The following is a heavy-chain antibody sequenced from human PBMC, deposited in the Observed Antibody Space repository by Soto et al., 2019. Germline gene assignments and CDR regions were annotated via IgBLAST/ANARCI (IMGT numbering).Heavy chain of an antibody. CDR3: ARLLAVAYYDAFDI. CDR1: GYTFTSYY. Sequence: GASVKVSCKASGYTFTSYYMHWVRQAPGQGLEWMGWISAYNGNTNYAQKLQGRVTMTTDTSTSTAYMELRSLRSDDTAVYYCARLLAVAYYDAFDIWGQGTMVTVSS. V-gene: IGHV1-18*04. D-gene: IGHD6-19*01. CDR2: ISAYNGNT. J-gene: IGHJ3*02.